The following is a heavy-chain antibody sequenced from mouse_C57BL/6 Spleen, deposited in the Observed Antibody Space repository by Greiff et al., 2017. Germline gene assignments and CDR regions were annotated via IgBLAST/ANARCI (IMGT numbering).Heavy chain of an antibody. V-gene: IGHV1-69*01. CDR2: IDPSDSYT. Sequence: QVQLQQPGAELVMPGASVKLSCKASGYTFTSYWMHWVKQRPGQGLEWIGEIDPSDSYTNYNQKFKGKSTLTVDKSSSTAYMQLSSLTSEDSAVYYCARRGLYYDWGYAMDYWGQGTSVTVSS. CDR3: ARRGLYYDWGYAMDY. D-gene: IGHD2-4*01. J-gene: IGHJ4*01. CDR1: GYTFTSYW.